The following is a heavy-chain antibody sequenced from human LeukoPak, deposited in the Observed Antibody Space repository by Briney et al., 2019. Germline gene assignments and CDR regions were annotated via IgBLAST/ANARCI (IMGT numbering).Heavy chain of an antibody. J-gene: IGHJ4*02. CDR2: IYYSGST. V-gene: IGHV4-31*11. CDR1: GGSISSGTYY. CDR3: ASLMRGYSGYDWAYYFDY. D-gene: IGHD5-12*01. Sequence: SQTLSLTCAVSGGSISSGTYYWTRIRQHPGMGLEWIGYIYYSGSTYYNPSLKSRVTISVDTSKNQFSLKLSSVTAADTAVYYCASLMRGYSGYDWAYYFDYWGQGTLVTVSS.